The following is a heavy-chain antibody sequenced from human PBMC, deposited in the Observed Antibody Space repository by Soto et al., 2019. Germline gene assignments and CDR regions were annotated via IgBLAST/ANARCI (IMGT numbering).Heavy chain of an antibody. D-gene: IGHD3-22*01. J-gene: IGHJ4*02. CDR1: GVTFSSYA. V-gene: IGHV3-23*01. CDR3: AKDATPFSSGYFFPPYYFDY. Sequence: GGSLRLACAASGVTFSSYAMSWVRQAPGKGLEWVSAISGSGGSTYYADSVKGRFTISRDNSKNTLYLQMNSLRAEDTAVYYCAKDATPFSSGYFFPPYYFDYCGQGPLLTVSS. CDR2: ISGSGGST.